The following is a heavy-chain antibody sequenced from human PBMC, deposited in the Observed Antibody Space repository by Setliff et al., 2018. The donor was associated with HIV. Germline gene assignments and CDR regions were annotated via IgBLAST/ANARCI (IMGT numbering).Heavy chain of an antibody. CDR2: INPNSGGT. D-gene: IGHD3-10*01. V-gene: IGHV1-2*02. J-gene: IGHJ6*03. Sequence: GASVKVSCKASGYTFTGYYMHWVRQAPGQGLEWMGWINPNSGGTNYAQIFQGRVTMTRDTSITTAYMEVSRLRSDDTAVYYCAREGGYYGSTYYYYYMDVWGKGTTVTVSS. CDR1: GYTFTGYY. CDR3: AREGGYYGSTYYYYYMDV.